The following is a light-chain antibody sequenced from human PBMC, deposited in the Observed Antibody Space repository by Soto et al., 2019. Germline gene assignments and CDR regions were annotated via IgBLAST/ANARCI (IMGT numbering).Light chain of an antibody. CDR1: QDINIY. CDR2: SAS. V-gene: IGKV1-39*01. J-gene: IGKJ3*01. Sequence: DIQMTQSPSSVSAAIGDTVTITFRSSQDINIYLNWYQQKPGEVPRLLIYSASTLHSGVPSRFTGSGSETDFTLTIRSLQHEDFATYYCQHGYVAPYTFGQGTNVDI. CDR3: QHGYVAPYT.